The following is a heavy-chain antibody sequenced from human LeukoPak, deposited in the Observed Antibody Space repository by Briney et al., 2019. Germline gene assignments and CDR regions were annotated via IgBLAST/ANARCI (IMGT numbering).Heavy chain of an antibody. CDR2: ISGSGGST. CDR1: AFTSSSYA. D-gene: IGHD3-10*01. V-gene: IGHV3-23*01. CDR3: AKPPRVTMVRGVIIGAPFDY. J-gene: IGHJ4*02. Sequence: EWTLRLSCAASAFTSSSYAMSCVRQAPGKGLEGVSAISGSGGSTYYAASVKARFPISRDNTKNGLDLQMNSLRAENTAVYYCAKPPRVTMVRGVIIGAPFDYWGQGTLVTVAS.